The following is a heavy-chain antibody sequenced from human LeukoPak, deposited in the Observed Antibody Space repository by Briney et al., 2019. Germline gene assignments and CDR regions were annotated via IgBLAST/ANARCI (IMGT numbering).Heavy chain of an antibody. CDR2: ISGSGGST. J-gene: IGHJ4*02. CDR1: GFTFSSYW. CDR3: AKPFIVVVTASNYFDY. D-gene: IGHD2-21*02. Sequence: GGSLRLSCAASGFTFSSYWMSWVRQAPGKGLEWVSAISGSGGSTYYADSVRGRFTISRDNSKNTLYLQMNSLRAEDTAVYYCAKPFIVVVTASNYFDYWGQGTLVTVSS. V-gene: IGHV3-23*01.